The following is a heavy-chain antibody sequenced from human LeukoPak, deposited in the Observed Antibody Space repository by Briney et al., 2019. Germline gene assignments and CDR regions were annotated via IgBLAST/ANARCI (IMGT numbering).Heavy chain of an antibody. J-gene: IGHJ4*02. CDR2: ISGNAGST. V-gene: IGHV3-23*01. CDR1: GFTFSSYA. CDR3: ARGHGGRFRPFDY. D-gene: IGHD3-16*01. Sequence: GGSLRLSCAASGFTFSSYAMSWVRQAPGKGLEWVSAISGNAGSTYYADSVKGRFTISRDNSKNTLYLQMNSLRAEDTAVYYCARGHGGRFRPFDYWGQGTLVTVSS.